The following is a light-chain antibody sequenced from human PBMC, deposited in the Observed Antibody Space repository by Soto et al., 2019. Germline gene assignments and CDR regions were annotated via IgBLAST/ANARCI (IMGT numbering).Light chain of an antibody. Sequence: EIGMTQSAATLSVYPGERATLSCRASQSVSNNLAWYQQKPGQAPSLLIYDTSNRATGIPARFSGSGSGTDFTLTISSLEPEDFAVYYCQQRSHWPGTFGQGTKVDIK. V-gene: IGKV3-11*01. CDR1: QSVSNN. CDR2: DTS. J-gene: IGKJ1*01. CDR3: QQRSHWPGT.